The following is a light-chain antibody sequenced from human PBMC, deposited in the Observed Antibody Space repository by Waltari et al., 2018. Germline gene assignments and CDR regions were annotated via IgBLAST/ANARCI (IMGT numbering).Light chain of an antibody. CDR3: QQRSNWPPTLT. V-gene: IGKV3-11*01. CDR2: DAS. J-gene: IGKJ4*01. CDR1: QRVSSY. Sequence: EIVLTQSPATLSLSPGERATLSCRASQRVSSYLAWYQQKPGQAPRLLSYDASNRATGIPARFSGSGSGTDFTLTISSLEPGDFAVYYCQQRSNWPPTLTFGGGTKVEIK.